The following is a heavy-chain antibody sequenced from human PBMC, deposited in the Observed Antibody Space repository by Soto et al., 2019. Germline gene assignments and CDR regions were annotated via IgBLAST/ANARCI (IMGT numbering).Heavy chain of an antibody. CDR3: ARVQTPTYGSGGSCHSWEAFDI. CDR2: IWYDGSNK. V-gene: IGHV3-33*01. Sequence: QVQLVESGGGVVQPGRSLRLSCAASGFTFSSYGMHWVRQAPGKGLEWVAVIWYDGSNKYYADSVKGRFTISRDNSKTTVYLKMNSLRSEDTAVYYCARVQTPTYGSGGSCHSWEAFDIWVQGTMVTVSS. CDR1: GFTFSSYG. D-gene: IGHD2-15*01. J-gene: IGHJ3*02.